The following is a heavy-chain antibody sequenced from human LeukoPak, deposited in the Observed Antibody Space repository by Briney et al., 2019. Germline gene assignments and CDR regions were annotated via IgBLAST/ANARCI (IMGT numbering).Heavy chain of an antibody. Sequence: GGSLRLSCAASGFTFSSYGMSWVRQAPGKGLEWVSAISATGGTTYYADSVKGRFTISRDNSKDTLYLQMNSLRAEDTAIYYCAKNGDRGAYCSGGSCYPYYYYYIDVWGKGTTVTISS. V-gene: IGHV3-23*01. CDR2: ISATGGTT. D-gene: IGHD2-15*01. J-gene: IGHJ6*03. CDR3: AKNGDRGAYCSGGSCYPYYYYYIDV. CDR1: GFTFSSYG.